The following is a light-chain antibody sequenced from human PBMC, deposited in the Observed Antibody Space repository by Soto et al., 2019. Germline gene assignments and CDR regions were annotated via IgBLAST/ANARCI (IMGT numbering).Light chain of an antibody. V-gene: IGLV2-14*01. Sequence: QSVLTQPASVSGSPGKSITISCTGTSSDVGGYNYVSWYQQHPGKAPKLMIYEVSHRPSGVSNRFSGSKSGNTASLTISGLQAEDEADYFCSSYTTTSTLEVFGGGTKLTVL. CDR2: EVS. CDR1: SSDVGGYNY. CDR3: SSYTTTSTLEV. J-gene: IGLJ3*02.